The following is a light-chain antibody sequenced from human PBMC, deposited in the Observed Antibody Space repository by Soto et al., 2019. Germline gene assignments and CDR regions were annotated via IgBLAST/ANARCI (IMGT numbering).Light chain of an antibody. J-gene: IGKJ2*01. CDR2: DAS. Sequence: DIQMTQSPSTLSASVGDRVTITCRARQSFNNWLAWYQQKPGKAPKLLIYDASNLESGVPSRFSGSGSGTEFTLTISSLQPDDFATYYCQQYDNYPYTFGQGTKLEI. CDR3: QQYDNYPYT. V-gene: IGKV1-5*01. CDR1: QSFNNW.